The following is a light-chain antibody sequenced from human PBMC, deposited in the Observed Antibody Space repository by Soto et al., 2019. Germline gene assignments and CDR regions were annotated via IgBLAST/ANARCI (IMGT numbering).Light chain of an antibody. CDR3: YSAAGNKGV. CDR1: VLAKKY. CDR2: KDS. V-gene: IGLV3-27*01. J-gene: IGLJ3*02. Sequence: SYELTQPSSVSVSPGQTARITCSGDVLAKKYARWFQQKPGQAPVQGIYKDSERPSGIPERFSGSSSGTTVTLTISGAQVEDEADYYCYSAAGNKGVFGLGIKLTVL.